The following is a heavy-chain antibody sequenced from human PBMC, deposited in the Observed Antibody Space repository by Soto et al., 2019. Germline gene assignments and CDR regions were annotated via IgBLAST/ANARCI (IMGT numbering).Heavy chain of an antibody. CDR2: INAGYGNT. J-gene: IGHJ3*02. CDR3: ASTVTIFGVVTTRDAFDI. D-gene: IGHD3-3*01. V-gene: IGHV1-3*01. Sequence: ASVKVSCKASGYTFSSYAMHWVRQAPGQRLEWMGWINAGYGNTKSSQKFQDRVTISRDTSASTAYMELSSLRSEDTAVYYCASTVTIFGVVTTRDAFDICGQGTMVTVS. CDR1: GYTFSSYA.